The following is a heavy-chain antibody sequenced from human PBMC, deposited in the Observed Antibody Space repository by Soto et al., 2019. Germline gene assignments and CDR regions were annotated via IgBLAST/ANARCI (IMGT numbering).Heavy chain of an antibody. V-gene: IGHV3-48*02. D-gene: IGHD5-12*01. J-gene: IGHJ4*02. CDR1: GFTFKSYS. CDR2: ISSSSSII. CDR3: ARSGYSAFDY. Sequence: EVQLVESGGGLVQPGGSLRLSCAASGFTFKSYSMNWVRQAPGKGLAWVSNISSSSSIINYADSVKGRFTISRDNAQNSLYLQMNSLRDEDTAVYYCARSGYSAFDYWGQGTLVTVSS.